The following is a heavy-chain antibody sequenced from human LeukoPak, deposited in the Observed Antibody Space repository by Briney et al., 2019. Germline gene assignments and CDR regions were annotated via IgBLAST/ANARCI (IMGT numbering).Heavy chain of an antibody. D-gene: IGHD1-20*01. CDR1: GFTFSSYA. V-gene: IGHV3-23*01. CDR3: AQDRLIGTTGWLGP. J-gene: IGHJ5*02. CDR2: IGGSGGST. Sequence: GASLRLSCAASGFTFSSYAMTWVRQAPGKGLEWVSSIGGSGGSTYYADSVNGRFTISRDNSKNTLFLQMNSLRAEDTAVYYCAQDRLIGTTGWLGPWGQGTLVTVSS.